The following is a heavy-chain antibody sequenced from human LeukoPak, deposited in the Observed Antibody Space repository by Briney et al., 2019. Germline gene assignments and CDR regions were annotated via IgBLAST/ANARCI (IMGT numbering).Heavy chain of an antibody. CDR1: GVSFSGSY. CDR3: ARGRRSGGRHDALDI. J-gene: IGHJ3*02. Sequence: SETLSLTCAVSGVSFSGSYWNWIRQPPGKGLECIGEVDHSGNTNYNPSLKSRVTTSADTSMNQFSLRLTSVTAADTAVYYCARGRRSGGRHDALDIWGQGTMVTVSS. V-gene: IGHV4-34*01. CDR2: VDHSGNT. D-gene: IGHD6-19*01.